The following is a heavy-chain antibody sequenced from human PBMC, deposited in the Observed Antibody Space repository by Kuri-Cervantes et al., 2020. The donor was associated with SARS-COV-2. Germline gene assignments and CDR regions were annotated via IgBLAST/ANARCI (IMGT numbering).Heavy chain of an antibody. CDR3: ASVEGVTPDY. V-gene: IGHV3-30*03. J-gene: IGHJ4*02. Sequence: GGSLRLSCAASGFSFRGYGMHWVRQAPGKGLEWVAVISNDGRNKYYADSAKGRFTISRDNSKNTLYLQMNSLRVEDTAVYYCASVEGVTPDYWGQGTLVTVSS. CDR2: ISNDGRNK. D-gene: IGHD5-18*01. CDR1: GFSFRGYG.